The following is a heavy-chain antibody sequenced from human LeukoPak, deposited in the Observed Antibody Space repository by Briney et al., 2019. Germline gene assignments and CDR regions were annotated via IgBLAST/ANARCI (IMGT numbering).Heavy chain of an antibody. CDR3: ARVRSWDAFDI. V-gene: IGHV4-59*01. Sequence: SETLSLTCTVSGGSISSYYWSWIRQPPGKGLEWIGDIYYSGSTNYNPSLKSRVTISADTSKNQLSLKLSSVTAADTAVYYCARVRSWDAFDIGGQGTMVTVSS. CDR1: GGSISSYY. CDR2: IYYSGST. J-gene: IGHJ3*02.